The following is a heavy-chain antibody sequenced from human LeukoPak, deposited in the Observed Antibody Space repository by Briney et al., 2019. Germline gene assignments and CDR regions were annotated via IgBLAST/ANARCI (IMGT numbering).Heavy chain of an antibody. CDR1: GYSFPTSW. D-gene: IGHD5-18*01. V-gene: IGHV5-51*01. CDR2: INPHDFDT. J-gene: IGHJ4*02. CDR3: VRSRQYGYSCD. Sequence: GESLKISCQASGYSFPTSWIGWVRQVPGEGLEWMGIINPHDFDTRYSPSFRGQVTISADKSITTAYLQWTSLTASDTAVYYCVRSRQYGYSCDWGQGTRVTVSS.